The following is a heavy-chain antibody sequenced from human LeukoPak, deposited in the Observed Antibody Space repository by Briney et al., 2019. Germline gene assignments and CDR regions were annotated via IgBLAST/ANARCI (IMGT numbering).Heavy chain of an antibody. Sequence: QTGGSLRLSCAASGFTVSSNYMSWVRQAPGKGLEWVSVIYSGGSTYYADSVKGRFTISRDNSKNMLYLQMNSLRAEDTAVYYCARVLRRVLTGYYYYYGMDVWGQGTLVTVSS. CDR3: ARVLRRVLTGYYYYYGMDV. V-gene: IGHV3-53*01. CDR2: IYSGGST. D-gene: IGHD3-9*01. J-gene: IGHJ6*02. CDR1: GFTVSSNY.